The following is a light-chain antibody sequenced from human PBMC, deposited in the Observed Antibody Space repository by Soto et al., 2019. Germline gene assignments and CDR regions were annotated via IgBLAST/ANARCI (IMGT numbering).Light chain of an antibody. CDR1: QNINNW. V-gene: IGKV1-5*03. CDR2: RAS. CDR3: QQYSSDST. J-gene: IGKJ1*01. Sequence: DKQMTQSPSTLSASVGDRVTITCRASQNINNWLAWYQQKPGKAPKLLIYRASSLENGVPSRFSGRGSGTDFIFTITSLQPDDFATYYCQQYSSDSTFGQGTKVEIK.